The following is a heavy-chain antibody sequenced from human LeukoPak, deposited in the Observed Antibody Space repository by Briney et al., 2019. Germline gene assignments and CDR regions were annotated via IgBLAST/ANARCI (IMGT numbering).Heavy chain of an antibody. J-gene: IGHJ1*01. CDR3: ARGTTIFGVVIIEHFQH. CDR1: GYTFTSYG. CDR2: ISAYNGNT. V-gene: IGHV1-18*01. D-gene: IGHD3-3*01. Sequence: GASVKVSCKASGYTFTSYGISWVRQAPGQGLEWMGWISAYNGNTNYAQKLQGRVTMTTDTSTSTAYMELRSLRSDDTAVYYCARGTTIFGVVIIEHFQHWGQGTLVTVSS.